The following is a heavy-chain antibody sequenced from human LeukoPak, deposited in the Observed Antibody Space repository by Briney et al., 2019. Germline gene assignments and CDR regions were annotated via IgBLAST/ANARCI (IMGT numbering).Heavy chain of an antibody. CDR3: ASKRASKYYYDSSGYLRY. CDR2: INHSGST. V-gene: IGHV4-34*01. Sequence: SETLSLTCAVYGGSFSGYYWSWLRQPPGKGLEWIGEINHSGSTNYNPSLKSRVTISVDTSKNQFSLKLSSVTAADTAVYYCASKRASKYYYDSSGYLRYWGQGTLVTVSS. D-gene: IGHD3-22*01. CDR1: GGSFSGYY. J-gene: IGHJ4*02.